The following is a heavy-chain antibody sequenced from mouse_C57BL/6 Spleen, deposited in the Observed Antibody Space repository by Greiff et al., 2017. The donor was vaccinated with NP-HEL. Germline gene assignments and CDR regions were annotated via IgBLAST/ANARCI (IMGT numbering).Heavy chain of an antibody. J-gene: IGHJ4*01. CDR1: GFTFSSYA. D-gene: IGHD2-3*01. CDR2: ISSGGDYI. CDR3: TRWLLLYAMDY. Sequence: EVNVVESGEGLVKPGGSLKLSCAASGFTFSSYAMSWVRQTPEKRLEWVAYISSGGDYIYYADTVKGRFTISRDNARNTLYLQMSSLKSEDTAMYYCTRWLLLYAMDYWGQGTSVTVSS. V-gene: IGHV5-9-1*02.